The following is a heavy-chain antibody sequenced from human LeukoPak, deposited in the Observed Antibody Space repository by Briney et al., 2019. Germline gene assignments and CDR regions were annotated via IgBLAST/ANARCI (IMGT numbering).Heavy chain of an antibody. CDR2: MNPNSGNT. J-gene: IGHJ6*03. CDR3: AKDATAVPGTVYMDV. V-gene: IGHV1-8*01. CDR1: GYTFTNYD. D-gene: IGHD2-2*01. Sequence: ASVKVSCKASGYTFTNYDINWVRQATGQGLEWMGWMNPNSGNTGYAQKFQGRVTMTRNTSISTAYMELTSLRAEDTALYYCAKDATAVPGTVYMDVWGKGTTVTISS.